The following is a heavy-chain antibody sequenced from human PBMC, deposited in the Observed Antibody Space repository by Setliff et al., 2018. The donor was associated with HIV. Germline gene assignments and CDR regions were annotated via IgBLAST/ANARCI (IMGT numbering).Heavy chain of an antibody. D-gene: IGHD3-16*01. CDR3: VKDGSPFGDL. V-gene: IGHV3-48*04. CDR2: ISSSGTTM. J-gene: IGHJ5*02. Sequence: GGSLRLSCAASGFTFNTYSMSWVRQAPGKGLEWLSYISSSGTTMHYADSVRGRFTISRDNAKNSLYLQMNSLRAEDTAVYFCVKDGSPFGDLWGQGNLVTVSS. CDR1: GFTFNTYS.